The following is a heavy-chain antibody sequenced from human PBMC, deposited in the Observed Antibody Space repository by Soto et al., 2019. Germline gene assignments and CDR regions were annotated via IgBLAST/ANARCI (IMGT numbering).Heavy chain of an antibody. CDR3: ARGDSTDCSNGVCSFFYNHDLDV. V-gene: IGHV1-2*04. D-gene: IGHD2-8*01. J-gene: IGHJ6*02. Sequence: ASVKVSCKASGYSFTDYHIHWVRQAPGQGLEWLGLSNPKSGGTSTAQKFQGWVTMTTDTSFSSASMELTRLTSDDTAIYSCARGDSTDCSNGVCSFFYNHDLDVWGQGPTVTVSS. CDR2: SNPKSGGT. CDR1: GYSFTDYH.